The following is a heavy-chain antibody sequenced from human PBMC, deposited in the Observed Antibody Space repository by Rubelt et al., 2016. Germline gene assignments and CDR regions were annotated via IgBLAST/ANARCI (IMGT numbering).Heavy chain of an antibody. V-gene: IGHV4-31*03. CDR1: GGSISSGGYY. Sequence: QVQLQESGPGLVKPSETLSLTCTVSGGSISSGGYYWSWIRQHPGKGLEWIGYIYYSGSTYYNPSLKSRVTISVDTSKNQFSLKLSSVTAADTAVYYCARVPPHDYGDRGWFDPWGQGTLVTVSS. CDR2: IYYSGST. J-gene: IGHJ5*02. CDR3: ARVPPHDYGDRGWFDP. D-gene: IGHD4-17*01.